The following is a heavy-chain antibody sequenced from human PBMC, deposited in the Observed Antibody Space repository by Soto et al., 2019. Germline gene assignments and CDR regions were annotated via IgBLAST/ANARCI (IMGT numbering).Heavy chain of an antibody. CDR2: ISDSGGSA. D-gene: IGHD4-17*01. CDR3: AKDVSYGGKRPYYFDY. V-gene: IGHV3-23*01. Sequence: GGSLRLSCAASGFTFSNYAMSWVRQTPGKGLEWVSGISDSGGSAYNADSVKGRFTISRDNAKSTLYLQMNSLRAEDTAVYYCAKDVSYGGKRPYYFDYWGQGTLVTVSS. CDR1: GFTFSNYA. J-gene: IGHJ4*02.